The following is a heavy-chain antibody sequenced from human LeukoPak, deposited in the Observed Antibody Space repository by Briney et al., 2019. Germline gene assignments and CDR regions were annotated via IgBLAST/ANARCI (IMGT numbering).Heavy chain of an antibody. CDR1: GGSFSNSL. Sequence: GASVKVSCKTSGGSFSNSLISWVRQAPGQGLEWMGGIIPILATTHSAQRFQGRLTITADESTITAYMDLHTLTSDDTAVYFCVRGGQSGPGGFTWGHGTQVTVSS. J-gene: IGHJ5*01. V-gene: IGHV1-69*13. CDR3: VRGGQSGPGGFT. CDR2: IIPILATT. D-gene: IGHD3-10*01.